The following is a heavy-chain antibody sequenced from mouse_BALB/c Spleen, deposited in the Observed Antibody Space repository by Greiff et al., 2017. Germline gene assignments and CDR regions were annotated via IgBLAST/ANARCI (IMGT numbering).Heavy chain of an antibody. J-gene: IGHJ3*01. CDR3: ASLHYYGSSPWFAY. CDR1: GYAFTSYN. CDR2: IDPYNGGT. Sequence: VQLQQSGPELVKPGASVKVSCKASGYAFTSYNMYWVKQSHGKSLEWIGYIDPYNGGTSYNQKFKGKATLTVDKSSSTAYMHLNSLTSEDSAVYYCASLHYYGSSPWFAYWGQGTLVTVSA. V-gene: IGHV1S135*01. D-gene: IGHD1-1*01.